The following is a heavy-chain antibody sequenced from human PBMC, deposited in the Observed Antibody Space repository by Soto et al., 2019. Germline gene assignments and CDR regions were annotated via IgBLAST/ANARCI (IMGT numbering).Heavy chain of an antibody. CDR3: ARGHLAVVPVASWFYSMDV. J-gene: IGHJ6*03. V-gene: IGHV1-3*01. CDR1: GYTFTNYA. Sequence: QVQLVQSGAEVEKPGASVKVSCKASGYTFTNYAVHWVRQAPGQRLEWMGWINAGNGNTRFSQNLQGRVTITRDTFSLTVYLELSSLRSEDTAVYYCARGHLAVVPVASWFYSMDVLRKGTTVTVSS. D-gene: IGHD2-2*01. CDR2: INAGNGNT.